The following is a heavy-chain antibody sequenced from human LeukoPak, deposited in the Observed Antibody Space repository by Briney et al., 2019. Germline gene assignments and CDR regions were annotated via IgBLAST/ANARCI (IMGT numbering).Heavy chain of an antibody. CDR2: IVVDSGNT. CDR1: GFTFTSSA. V-gene: IGHV1-58*02. Sequence: SVKVSCKASGFTFTSSAMQWVRQARGQRLEWIGWIVVDSGNTNYAQKFQERVTITRDMSTSTAYMELSSLRSEDTAVYYCAASSVPYYYYYMAVWGRGTTVTVSS. J-gene: IGHJ6*03. CDR3: AASSVPYYYYYMAV. D-gene: IGHD3-10*01.